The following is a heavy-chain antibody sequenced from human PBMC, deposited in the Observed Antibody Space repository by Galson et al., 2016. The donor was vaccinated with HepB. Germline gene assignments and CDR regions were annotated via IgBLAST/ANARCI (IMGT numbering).Heavy chain of an antibody. Sequence: SLRLSCAVSGLTFSEYWMTWVRQAPGQGLEWVSIISSGAYKTYYADSVKGRFTISRDDSKDSLYLQMNSLRPDDTAVYYCVRTVSVGARPGRHHDHWGQGTVVTVSS. CDR1: GLTFSEYW. CDR2: ISSGAYKT. V-gene: IGHV3-23*01. CDR3: VRTVSVGARPGRHHDH. D-gene: IGHD1-26*01. J-gene: IGHJ4*02.